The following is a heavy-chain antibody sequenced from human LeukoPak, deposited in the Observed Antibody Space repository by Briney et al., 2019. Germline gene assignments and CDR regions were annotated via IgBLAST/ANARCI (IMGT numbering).Heavy chain of an antibody. CDR1: GGSISSSSYY. V-gene: IGHV4-39*01. Sequence: PSETLSLTCTVSGGSISSSSYYWGWIRQPPGKGLEWIGSIYYSGSTYYSPSLKSRVTISVDTSKNQFSLKLSSVTAADTAVYYCARRSMVRGRHYYFDYWGQGTLVTVSS. J-gene: IGHJ4*02. D-gene: IGHD3-10*01. CDR3: ARRSMVRGRHYYFDY. CDR2: IYYSGST.